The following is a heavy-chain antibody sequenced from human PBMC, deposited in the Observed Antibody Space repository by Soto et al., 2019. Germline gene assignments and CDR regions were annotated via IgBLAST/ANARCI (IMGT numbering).Heavy chain of an antibody. D-gene: IGHD3-10*01. Sequence: SETMSLTCSVSGYSIRSGYYWGWVRQAPGKGLEWLGSVYHNGIMFHNPSFQSRVTISVDTSKNQFSLNLRSVTAADTAVYYCAALWFGELAFNYWGHGILVTVSS. V-gene: IGHV4-38-2*02. CDR1: GYSIRSGYY. CDR2: VYHNGIM. CDR3: AALWFGELAFNY. J-gene: IGHJ4*01.